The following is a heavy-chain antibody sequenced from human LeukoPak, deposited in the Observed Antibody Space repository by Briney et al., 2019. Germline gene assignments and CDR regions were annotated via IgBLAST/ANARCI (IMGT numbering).Heavy chain of an antibody. V-gene: IGHV3-11*01. Sequence: GGSLRLSCAASGFTFSDYYMSWIRQAPGKGLEWVLYISSSGSTIYYADSVKGRFTISRDNAKNSLYLQMNSLRAEDMALYYCAKGRGWRIDYYMDVWGKGTTVTVSS. CDR1: GFTFSDYY. CDR3: AKGRGWRIDYYMDV. CDR2: ISSSGSTI. D-gene: IGHD6-19*01. J-gene: IGHJ6*03.